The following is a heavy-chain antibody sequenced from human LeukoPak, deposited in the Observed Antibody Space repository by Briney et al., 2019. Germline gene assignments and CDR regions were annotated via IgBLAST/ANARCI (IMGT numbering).Heavy chain of an antibody. V-gene: IGHV4-59*01. CDR1: GGSISGYY. CDR2: IYYSGST. D-gene: IGHD3-3*01. CDR3: ARDSAPYDFWSGYNWFDP. J-gene: IGHJ5*02. Sequence: PSETLSLTCTVSGGSISGYYWSWIRQPPGKGLEWIGYIYYSGSTNYNPSLKSRVTISVDTSKNQFSLKLSSVTAADTAVYYCARDSAPYDFWSGYNWFDPWGQGTLVTVSS.